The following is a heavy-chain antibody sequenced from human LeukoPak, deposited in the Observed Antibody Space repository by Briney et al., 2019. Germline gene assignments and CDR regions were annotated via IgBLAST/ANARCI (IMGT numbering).Heavy chain of an antibody. CDR3: AKLPYYYGSGSYYNNYYYYMDV. CDR2: ISGSGGST. Sequence: GGSLRLSCAASGFTFSSYGMSWVRQAPGKGLEWVSAISGSGGSTYYADSVKGRFTISRDNSKNTLYLQMNSLRAEDTAVYYCAKLPYYYGSGSYYNNYYYYMDVWGKGTTVTISS. V-gene: IGHV3-23*01. CDR1: GFTFSSYG. D-gene: IGHD3-10*01. J-gene: IGHJ6*03.